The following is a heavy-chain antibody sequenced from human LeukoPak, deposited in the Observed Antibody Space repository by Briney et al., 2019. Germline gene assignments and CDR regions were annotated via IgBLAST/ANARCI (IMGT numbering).Heavy chain of an antibody. CDR2: MNPNSGNT. J-gene: IGHJ5*02. CDR3: ARGRKRAAAVYWYDP. V-gene: IGHV1-8*01. CDR1: GYTFTSYD. Sequence: GASVKVSCKASGYTFTSYDINWVRQATGQGLEWMGWMNPNSGNTGYAQKFQGRATMTRNTSISTAYMELSSLRSEDTAVYYCARGRKRAAAVYWYDPWGQGTLVTVSS. D-gene: IGHD6-13*01.